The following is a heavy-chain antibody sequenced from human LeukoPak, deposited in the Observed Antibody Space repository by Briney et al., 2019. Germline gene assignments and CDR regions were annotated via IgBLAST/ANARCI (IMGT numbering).Heavy chain of an antibody. Sequence: EASVKVSCKASGYTFTGYYMHWVRQAPGQGLEWMGRINPNSGGTNYAQKFQGRVTMTKDTSISTAYMELSRLRSDDTAVYYCARGGITIFGVAFDYWGQGTLATVSS. V-gene: IGHV1-2*06. CDR2: INPNSGGT. CDR3: ARGGITIFGVAFDY. J-gene: IGHJ4*02. D-gene: IGHD3-3*01. CDR1: GYTFTGYY.